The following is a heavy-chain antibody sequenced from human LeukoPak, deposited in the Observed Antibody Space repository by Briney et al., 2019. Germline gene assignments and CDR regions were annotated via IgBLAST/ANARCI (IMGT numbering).Heavy chain of an antibody. Sequence: GGSLRLSCAASGFAFSRFGMHWVRQAPGKGLEWVAAIWYDGRNKYYAESVKGRFSISRDNSKNTLYLQTDSLRAEDTAVYYCARENYDILTGYDYWGQGTLVTVSS. CDR3: ARENYDILTGYDY. V-gene: IGHV3-33*01. J-gene: IGHJ4*02. D-gene: IGHD3-9*01. CDR2: IWYDGRNK. CDR1: GFAFSRFG.